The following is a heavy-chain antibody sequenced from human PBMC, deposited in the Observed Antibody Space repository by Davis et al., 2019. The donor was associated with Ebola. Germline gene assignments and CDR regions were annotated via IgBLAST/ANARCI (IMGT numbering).Heavy chain of an antibody. V-gene: IGHV3-74*01. Sequence: GESLKISCAASGFTFSSYWMHWVRQAPGKGLVWVSRINSDGSSTSYADSVKGRFTISRDNAKNTLYLQMNSLRAEDTAVYYCAKVGGSTHRLPIDYWGQGTLVTVSS. CDR1: GFTFSSYW. CDR2: INSDGSST. CDR3: AKVGGSTHRLPIDY. D-gene: IGHD2-2*01. J-gene: IGHJ4*02.